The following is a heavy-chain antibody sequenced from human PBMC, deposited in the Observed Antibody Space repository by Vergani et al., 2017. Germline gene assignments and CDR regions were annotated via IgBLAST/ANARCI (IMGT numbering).Heavy chain of an antibody. J-gene: IGHJ5*02. CDR3: ASDTHSGQRADR. CDR1: FDSIRNLY. V-gene: IGHV4-59*11. CDR2: IHYSENT. Sequence: QVQLQESGPGLVKSSETLSLTCSVSFDSIRNLYCNWIRQPPGKGLEWIGSIHYSENTNYNPSLKTRVTISVDTSKNQFSLTLTSVTGADTAVYYCASDTHSGQRADRWVQGSLVTVTS. D-gene: IGHD6-19*01.